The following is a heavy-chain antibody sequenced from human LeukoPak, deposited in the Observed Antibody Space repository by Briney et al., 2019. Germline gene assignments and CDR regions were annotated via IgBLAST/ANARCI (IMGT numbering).Heavy chain of an antibody. CDR1: GYTFTGYY. Sequence: ASVKVSCKASGYTFTGYYMHWVRQAPGQGLEWMGWINPNSGGTNYAQKFQGRVTMTRDTSISTAYMELSRLGSDDTAVYYCARAVYSSGWYENWGQGTLVTVSS. CDR3: ARAVYSSGWYEN. D-gene: IGHD6-19*01. J-gene: IGHJ4*02. CDR2: INPNSGGT. V-gene: IGHV1-2*02.